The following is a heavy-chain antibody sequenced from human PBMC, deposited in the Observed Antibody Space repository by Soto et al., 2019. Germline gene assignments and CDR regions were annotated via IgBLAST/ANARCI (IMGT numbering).Heavy chain of an antibody. CDR3: AKDSGYNYGYFRWFDP. Sequence: PSETLSLTCTVSGASISSSNWWSWVRPPPGRGLEWIGHIFYSGSTNYNPALKSRVTISVDTSKSQFSLKLSSVTAADSAVYYCAKDSGYNYGYFRWFDPWGQGTLVTVSS. CDR2: IFYSGST. CDR1: GASISSSNW. J-gene: IGHJ5*02. D-gene: IGHD5-18*01. V-gene: IGHV4-4*02.